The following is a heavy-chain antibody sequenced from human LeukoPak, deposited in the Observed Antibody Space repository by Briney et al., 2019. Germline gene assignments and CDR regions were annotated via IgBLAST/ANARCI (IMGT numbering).Heavy chain of an antibody. CDR2: ISSSSSYI. CDR3: ARSYGDYGSAFDI. D-gene: IGHD4-17*01. J-gene: IGHJ3*02. V-gene: IGHV3-21*01. CDR1: GFTFSSYS. Sequence: GGSLRLSCAASGFTFSSYSMNWVRQAPGKGLEWVSSISSSSSYIYYADSVKGRFTISRDNAKNSLYLQMNSLRAEDTAVYYCARSYGDYGSAFDIWGQGTMVTVSS.